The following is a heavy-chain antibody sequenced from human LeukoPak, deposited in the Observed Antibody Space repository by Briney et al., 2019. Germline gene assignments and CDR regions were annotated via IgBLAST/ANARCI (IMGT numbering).Heavy chain of an antibody. J-gene: IGHJ4*02. CDR3: ASPYDSSGYYPLY. D-gene: IGHD3-22*01. V-gene: IGHV1-69*04. CDR1: GGTFSSYA. CDR2: IIPILGIA. Sequence: SVKVSCKASGGTFSSYAISWVRQAPGQGLEWMGRIIPILGIANYAQKFQGRVTITADKSTSTAYMELSSLRSEDTAVYYCASPYDSSGYYPLYWGQGTLVTVSS.